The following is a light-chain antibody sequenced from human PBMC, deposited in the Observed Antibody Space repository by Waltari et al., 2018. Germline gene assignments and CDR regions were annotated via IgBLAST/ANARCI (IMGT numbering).Light chain of an antibody. CDR1: TSNIGAGHD. CDR3: QSFDNMLSGGVV. CDR2: GNT. Sequence: QSVLTQPPSVSGTPGQRVTISCSGSTSNIGAGHDVHWYQHLPGTAPKLLIYGNTNRASGVPDRFSGAKSGTSASLAITGLQADDEADYFCQSFDNMLSGGVVFGGGTKLAVL. J-gene: IGLJ2*01. V-gene: IGLV1-40*01.